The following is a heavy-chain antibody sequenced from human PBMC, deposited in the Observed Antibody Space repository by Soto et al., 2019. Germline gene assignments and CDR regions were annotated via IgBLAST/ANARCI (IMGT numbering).Heavy chain of an antibody. J-gene: IGHJ6*04. D-gene: IGHD2-15*01. V-gene: IGHV3-15*01. CDR1: RFTFSNAW. CDR3: TTDNCSGGRCTGWDV. Sequence: EVQLVESGGGLVKPGGSLRLSCAASRFTFSNAWMSWVRQAPGKGLEWVCRIKSKTDGGTTDYAAPVKGRFSISREDATNTLFLEMESLKPEDTAGYYCTTDNCSGGRCTGWDVWGKGTTVTVSS. CDR2: IKSKTDGGTT.